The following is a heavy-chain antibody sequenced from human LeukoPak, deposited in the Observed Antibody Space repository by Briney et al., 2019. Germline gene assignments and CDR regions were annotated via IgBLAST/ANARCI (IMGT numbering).Heavy chain of an antibody. V-gene: IGHV4-4*02. CDR3: VSAEYSYGHNWFDP. D-gene: IGHD5-18*01. CDR2: IYHSGST. CDR1: GGSISSSNW. Sequence: PSETLSLTCAVSGGSISSSNWWSWVRQPPGKGLEWIGEIYHSGSTNYNPSLKSRVTISVDKSKSQFSLKLSSVTAADTAVYYCVSAEYSYGHNWFDPWGQGTLVTVSS. J-gene: IGHJ5*02.